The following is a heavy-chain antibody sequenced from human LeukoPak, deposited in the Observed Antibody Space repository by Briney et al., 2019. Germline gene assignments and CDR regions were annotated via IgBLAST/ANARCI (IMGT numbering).Heavy chain of an antibody. D-gene: IGHD5-12*01. CDR2: KYYRGGT. CDR1: GDFSSDYY. J-gene: IGHJ4*02. CDR3: ARGRLIVAPGVYYFEN. Sequence: SETLSLTCTVSGDFSSDYYWSWIRQPPGKGLEWIGYKYYRGGTNYNPSLERRVTISGDTSKNEFYLRLTTVTAADTAVYYCARGRLIVAPGVYYFENWGQGTLVTVSS. V-gene: IGHV4-59*08.